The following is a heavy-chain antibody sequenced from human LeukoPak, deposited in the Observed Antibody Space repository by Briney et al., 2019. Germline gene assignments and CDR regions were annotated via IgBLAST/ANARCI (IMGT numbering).Heavy chain of an antibody. CDR1: GGSFSGYY. CDR3: ARGRIVGAATAFDI. D-gene: IGHD1-26*01. J-gene: IGHJ3*02. V-gene: IGHV4-34*01. CDR2: INHSGST. Sequence: SESLSLTCAVYGGSFSGYYWSWIRQPPGKGLEWIGEINHSGSTNYNPSLKSRVTISVDTSKNQFSLKLSSVTAADTAVYYCARGRIVGAATAFDIWGQGTMVTVSS.